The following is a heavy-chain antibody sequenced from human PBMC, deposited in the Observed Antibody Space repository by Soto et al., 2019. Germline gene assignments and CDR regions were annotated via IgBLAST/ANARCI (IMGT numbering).Heavy chain of an antibody. CDR1: GGTFSSYA. CDR3: ASLNYYDSSGYFDY. Sequence: SVKVSCKGSGGTFSSYAISWVRQAPGQGLEWMGGIIPIFGTANYAQKFQGRVTITADKSTSTAYMELSSLRSEDTAVYYCASLNYYDSSGYFDYWGQGTLVTVSS. D-gene: IGHD3-22*01. V-gene: IGHV1-69*06. CDR2: IIPIFGTA. J-gene: IGHJ4*02.